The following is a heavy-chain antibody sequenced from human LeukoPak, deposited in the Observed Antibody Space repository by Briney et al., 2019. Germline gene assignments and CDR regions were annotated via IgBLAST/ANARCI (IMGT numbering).Heavy chain of an antibody. V-gene: IGHV1-24*01. CDR1: GYTLTELS. Sequence: ASVKVSCKVSGYTLTELSMHWVRQAPGKGLEWMGRVDPEDGETIYAEKFQGRVTITADTSTDTAYMELSSLRSEDTAVYYCAKSRSGSSNWALRIFDNWGQGTLVSVSS. J-gene: IGHJ4*02. CDR3: AKSRSGSSNWALRIFDN. CDR2: VDPEDGET. D-gene: IGHD6-13*01.